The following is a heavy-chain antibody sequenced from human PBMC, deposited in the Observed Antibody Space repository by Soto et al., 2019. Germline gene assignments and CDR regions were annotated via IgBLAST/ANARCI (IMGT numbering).Heavy chain of an antibody. D-gene: IGHD6-6*01. CDR3: AVIEYSRSVGTLLDY. Sequence: GASVKVSCKASGGTFSSYAISWVRQAPGQGLEWMGGIIPIFGTANYAQKFQGRVTITADESTSTAYMELSSLRSEDTAVYYCAVIEYSRSVGTLLDYWGQGNLVTVSS. V-gene: IGHV1-69*13. J-gene: IGHJ4*02. CDR2: IIPIFGTA. CDR1: GGTFSSYA.